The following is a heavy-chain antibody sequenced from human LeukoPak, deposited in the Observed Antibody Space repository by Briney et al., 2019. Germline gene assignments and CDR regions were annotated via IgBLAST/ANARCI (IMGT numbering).Heavy chain of an antibody. V-gene: IGHV4-61*02. Sequence: PSQTLSLTCTVSGGSISSGSYYWSWIRQPAGKGLEWIERIYTSGSTNYNPSLKSRVTISVDTSKNQFSLKLSSVTAADTAVYYCARGGYSYGYDYFDYWGQGTLVTVSS. CDR2: IYTSGST. D-gene: IGHD5-18*01. CDR3: ARGGYSYGYDYFDY. CDR1: GGSISSGSYY. J-gene: IGHJ4*02.